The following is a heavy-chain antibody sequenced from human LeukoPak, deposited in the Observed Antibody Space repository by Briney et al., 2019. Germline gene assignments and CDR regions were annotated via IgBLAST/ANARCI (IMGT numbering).Heavy chain of an antibody. Sequence: ASVKVSCKASGYTFTGYYMHWVRQAPGQGLEWMGWISAYNGNTNYAQKFQGRVTMTTDTSTSTAYMELRSLRSDDTAVYYCARDLSSYSSGYADYWGQGTLVTVSS. J-gene: IGHJ4*02. D-gene: IGHD3-22*01. CDR1: GYTFTGYY. CDR3: ARDLSSYSSGYADY. V-gene: IGHV1-18*04. CDR2: ISAYNGNT.